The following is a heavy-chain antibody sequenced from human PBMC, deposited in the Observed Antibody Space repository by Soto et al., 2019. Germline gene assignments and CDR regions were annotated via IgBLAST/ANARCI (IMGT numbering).Heavy chain of an antibody. CDR1: GFTFSSYA. CDR3: AKELAITMVRGTFFDY. Sequence: EVQLLESGGGLVQPGGSLRLSCAASGFTFSSYAMSWVRQAPGKGLEWVSAISGSGGSTYYADSVKGRFTISRDNSKNTLYLQMNRLRAEDTAVYYCAKELAITMVRGTFFDYWGQGTLVTVSS. J-gene: IGHJ4*02. V-gene: IGHV3-23*01. CDR2: ISGSGGST. D-gene: IGHD3-10*01.